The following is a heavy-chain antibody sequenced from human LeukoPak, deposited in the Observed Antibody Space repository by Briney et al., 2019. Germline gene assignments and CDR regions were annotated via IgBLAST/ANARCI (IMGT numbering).Heavy chain of an antibody. J-gene: IGHJ4*02. CDR2: IYSGGST. Sequence: GGSLRLSCAASGFTVSSNYMSWVRQAPGKGLECVSVIYSGGSTYYADSVKGRFTISRDNSKNTLYLQMNSLRAEDTAVYYCARAGYCSGGSCVDYWGQGTLVTVSS. D-gene: IGHD2-15*01. CDR3: ARAGYCSGGSCVDY. V-gene: IGHV3-53*01. CDR1: GFTVSSNY.